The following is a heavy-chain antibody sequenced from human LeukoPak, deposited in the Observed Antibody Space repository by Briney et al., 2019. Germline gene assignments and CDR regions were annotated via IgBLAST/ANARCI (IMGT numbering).Heavy chain of an antibody. J-gene: IGHJ5*02. CDR1: GGSISSYY. CDR3: AKGAARTGWFDP. V-gene: IGHV4-59*12. D-gene: IGHD3/OR15-3a*01. CDR2: VHHSGSS. Sequence: NPSETLSLTCTVSGGSISSYYWSWIRQPPGKGLEWIGYVHHSGSSYYNPSLKSRVSTSVDRTNNQFSLKLSSVTAADTAVYYCAKGAARTGWFDPWGQGALVIVSS.